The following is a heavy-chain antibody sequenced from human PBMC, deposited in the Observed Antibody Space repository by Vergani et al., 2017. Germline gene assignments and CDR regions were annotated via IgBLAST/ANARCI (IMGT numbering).Heavy chain of an antibody. CDR3: AKAKPPKSGFDYFYCYQALDV. D-gene: IGHD5-12*01. Sequence: EVQLLESGGDLVQPGGSLRLSCAASGFTFNHYAMNWVRQAPGKGLEWVSGISGSGGSTYYAGSVKGRFTISRDSSKNTLYLQMNSLSAGDTAVYYCAKAKPPKSGFDYFYCYQALDVWGQGTTVTVSS. V-gene: IGHV3-23*01. CDR1: GFTFNHYA. CDR2: ISGSGGST. J-gene: IGHJ6*02.